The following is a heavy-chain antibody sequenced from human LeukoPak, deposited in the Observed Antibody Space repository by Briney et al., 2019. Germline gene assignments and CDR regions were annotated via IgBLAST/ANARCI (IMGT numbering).Heavy chain of an antibody. CDR2: IYYSGST. CDR1: GGSISSYY. D-gene: IGHD6-19*01. Sequence: SETLSLTCTVSGGSISSYYWSWIRQPPGKGLEWIGYIYYSGSTNYNPSLKSRVTISVDTSKNQFSLRLSSVTAADTAVYYCARGGTIAVAGHPLDYWGQGTLVTVSS. J-gene: IGHJ4*02. CDR3: ARGGTIAVAGHPLDY. V-gene: IGHV4-59*01.